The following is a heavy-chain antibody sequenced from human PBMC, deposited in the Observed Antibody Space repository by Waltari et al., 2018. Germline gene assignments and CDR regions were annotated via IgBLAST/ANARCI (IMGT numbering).Heavy chain of an antibody. D-gene: IGHD1-26*01. V-gene: IGHV1-24*01. J-gene: IGHJ4*02. CDR2: FDPEEGET. CDR1: GYTLTELS. CDR3: ATDRRGSYPGTFDY. Sequence: QVQLVQSGAEVKKPGASVKVSCKVSGYTLTELSMHWVRQAPGKGLEWMGGFDPEEGETIDEQKVQGRVTMTEDTSTDTAYMELSSLRAEDTAVYYWATDRRGSYPGTFDYWGQGTLVTVSS.